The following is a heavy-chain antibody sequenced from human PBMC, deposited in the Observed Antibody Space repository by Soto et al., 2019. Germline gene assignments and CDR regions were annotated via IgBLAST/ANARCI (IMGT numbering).Heavy chain of an antibody. CDR3: ARAVDILTGYYTTPSFDY. CDR1: GDGVSSNSAA. CDR2: TYYRSKWYN. Sequence: SQTLSLTCAISGDGVSSNSAAWNWIRQSPSRGLEWLGRTYYRSKWYNDYAVSVKSRITINPDTSKNQFSLQLNSVTPEDTAVYYCARAVDILTGYYTTPSFDYWGQGTLVTVSS. J-gene: IGHJ4*02. V-gene: IGHV6-1*01. D-gene: IGHD3-9*01.